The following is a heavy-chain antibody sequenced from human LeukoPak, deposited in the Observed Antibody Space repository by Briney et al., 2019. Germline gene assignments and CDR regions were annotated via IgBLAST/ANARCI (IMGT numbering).Heavy chain of an antibody. J-gene: IGHJ4*02. V-gene: IGHV1-69*06. Sequence: GSSVKVSCKASGCTFSSYAISWVRQAPGQGLEWMGGIIPIFGTANYAQKFQGRVTITADKSTSTAYMELSSLRSEDTAVYYCAKITGGELRRFDYWGQGTLVTVSS. CDR2: IIPIFGTA. D-gene: IGHD1-26*01. CDR1: GCTFSSYA. CDR3: AKITGGELRRFDY.